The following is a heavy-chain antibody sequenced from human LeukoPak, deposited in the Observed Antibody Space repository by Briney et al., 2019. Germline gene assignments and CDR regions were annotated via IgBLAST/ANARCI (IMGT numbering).Heavy chain of an antibody. CDR1: GGSFSGYY. CDR2: INHSGST. D-gene: IGHD3-22*01. J-gene: IGHJ2*01. V-gene: IGHV4-34*01. CDR3: ARLKDYDSSGYPYWYFDL. Sequence: SETLFLTCAVYGGSFSGYYWSWIRQPPGKGLEWIGEINHSGSTNYNPSLKSRVTISVDTSKNQFSLKLSSVTAADTAVYYCARLKDYDSSGYPYWYFDLWGRGTLVTVSS.